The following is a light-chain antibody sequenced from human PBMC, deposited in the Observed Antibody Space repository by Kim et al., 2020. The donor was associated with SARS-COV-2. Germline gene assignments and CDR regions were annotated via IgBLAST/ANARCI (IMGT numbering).Light chain of an antibody. J-gene: IGKJ2*01. CDR1: QSVSSN. CDR3: QQYNNWPPYT. V-gene: IGKV3-15*01. Sequence: EIAMTQSPATLSVSPGERATLSCRASQSVSSNLAWYQQKPGQAPRLLIYGASTRATGIPARFSGSGSGTEFTPTISSLQSEDFAVYYCQQYNNWPPYTFGQGTKLEI. CDR2: GAS.